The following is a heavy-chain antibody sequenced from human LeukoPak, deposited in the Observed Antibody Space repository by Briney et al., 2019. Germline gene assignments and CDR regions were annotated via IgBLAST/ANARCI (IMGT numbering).Heavy chain of an antibody. J-gene: IGHJ4*02. CDR3: ASIVVVTAIGKGGY. CDR1: GGTFISYA. D-gene: IGHD2-21*02. CDR2: IIPIFGTA. Sequence: SVTVSFKGSGGTFISYAISWVRQAPGQGREWMGGIIPIFGTANYAQKFQGRVTITADESTSTAYMELSSLRSEDTAVYYCASIVVVTAIGKGGYWGQGTLVTVSS. V-gene: IGHV1-69*13.